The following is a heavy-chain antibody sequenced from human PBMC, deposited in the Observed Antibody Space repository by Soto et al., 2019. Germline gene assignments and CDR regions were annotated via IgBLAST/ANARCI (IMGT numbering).Heavy chain of an antibody. CDR1: GFTFSSYA. V-gene: IGHV3-23*01. CDR2: ISGSGGNT. Sequence: EVQVLESGGGLVQPGGSLSLSCAAAGFTFSSYAMSWVRQAPGPGLEWVSSISGSGGNTYDSESVKGRLTMSRDNSKKTLEMQMNTLGPEDTATYYCAKARKNNYYYGMDVLGQGTTVTVSS. CDR3: AKARKNNYYYGMDV. J-gene: IGHJ6*02.